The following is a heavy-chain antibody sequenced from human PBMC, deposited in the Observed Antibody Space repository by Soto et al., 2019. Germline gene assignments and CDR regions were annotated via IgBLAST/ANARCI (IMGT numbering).Heavy chain of an antibody. CDR1: GLSLSTSGVG. CDR3: AQISSYDLDEDAFDI. J-gene: IGHJ3*02. CDR2: IYWDDDK. D-gene: IGHD5-12*01. V-gene: IGHV2-5*02. Sequence: QITLKESGPTLVKPTQTLTLTCTFSGLSLSTSGVGAGWIRQPPGKALEWLALIYWDDDKRYSPSLKSRLTITKDTSKNQVVLIMANMDAVYTATYYCAQISSYDLDEDAFDIWGQGTMVTVSS.